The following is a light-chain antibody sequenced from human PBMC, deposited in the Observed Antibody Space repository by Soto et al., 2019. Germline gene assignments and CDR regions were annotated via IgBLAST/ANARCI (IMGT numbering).Light chain of an antibody. CDR2: GNS. CDR3: HSYASSLSGVV. J-gene: IGLJ2*01. Sequence: QSVLTQPPSVSGAPGQRVTISCTGSSSNIGAGYDVHWYQQLPGTAPKLLIYGNSNRPSGVPDRFSCSKSGTSASLAITGLQAEDEADYYCHSYASSLSGVVFGGWTKLTVL. CDR1: SSNIGAGYD. V-gene: IGLV1-40*01.